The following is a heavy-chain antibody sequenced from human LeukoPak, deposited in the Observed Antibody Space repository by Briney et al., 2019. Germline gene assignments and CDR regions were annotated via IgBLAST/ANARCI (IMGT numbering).Heavy chain of an antibody. CDR3: ARSALSGFDI. V-gene: IGHV4-4*07. Sequence: SETLSLTCIMSGGSINNYYWSWIRQPAGKGPEWIGRFYASGTTYYNPALNSRAAVPMDMSKNHFSLKLTSVTAADTAVYYCARSALSGFDIWGQGTMVTVSS. CDR2: FYASGTT. D-gene: IGHD3-9*01. J-gene: IGHJ3*02. CDR1: GGSINNYY.